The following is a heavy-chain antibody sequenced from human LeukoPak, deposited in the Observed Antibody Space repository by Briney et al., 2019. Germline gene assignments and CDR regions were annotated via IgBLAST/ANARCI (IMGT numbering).Heavy chain of an antibody. V-gene: IGHV3-23*01. J-gene: IGHJ4*02. CDR3: AKDPDYGDYAVIDY. CDR1: GFTFSSYA. CDR2: ISGSGGST. D-gene: IGHD4-17*01. Sequence: GGSLRLSCAAPGFTFSSYAMSWVRQAPGKGLEWVSAISGSGGSTYYADSVKGRFTISRDNSKNTLYLQMNSLRAEDTAVYYCAKDPDYGDYAVIDYWGQGTLVTVSS.